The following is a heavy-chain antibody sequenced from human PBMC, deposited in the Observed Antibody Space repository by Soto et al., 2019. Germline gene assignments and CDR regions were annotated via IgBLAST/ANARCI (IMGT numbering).Heavy chain of an antibody. CDR3: ATSMIVVVITGSPDHDAFEI. CDR1: GYTFTSYD. D-gene: IGHD3-22*01. J-gene: IGHJ3*02. V-gene: IGHV1-8*01. Sequence: ASVKVSCKASGYTFTSYDINWVRQATGQGLEWMGWMNPNSANTGYAQKFQGRVTMTRNTSISTAYMELSSLRSEDTAVYYCATSMIVVVITGSPDHDAFEIWGQGTMVTVSS. CDR2: MNPNSANT.